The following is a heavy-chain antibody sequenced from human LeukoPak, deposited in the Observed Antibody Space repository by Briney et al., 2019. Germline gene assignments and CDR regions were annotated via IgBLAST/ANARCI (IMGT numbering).Heavy chain of an antibody. J-gene: IGHJ1*01. CDR2: INHSGST. D-gene: IGHD6-13*01. CDR1: GGSFIGYF. CDR3: ARGYGIAAAGYRH. V-gene: IGHV4-34*01. Sequence: SETLSLTCVVYGGSFIGYFWSWMRPPPGRGVEWIGEINHSGSTNYNPSLKCRVTISVDTSKNQFSLKMSPVTAADTAVYYCARGYGIAAAGYRHWGQGTLVTVSS.